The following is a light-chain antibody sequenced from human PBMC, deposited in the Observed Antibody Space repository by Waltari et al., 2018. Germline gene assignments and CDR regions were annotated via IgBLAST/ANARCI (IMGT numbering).Light chain of an antibody. CDR1: QSVNSS. CDR2: SAS. Sequence: IVLTQSPATLSLSLGNRATLSCRANQSVNSSLAWYQKKPGQTPRLLIYSASNRATGIPARFSGSGSGSDFTLTISSLEPEDFAVYYCQQRSNWPLTFGQGTKVEIK. V-gene: IGKV3-11*01. J-gene: IGKJ1*01. CDR3: QQRSNWPLT.